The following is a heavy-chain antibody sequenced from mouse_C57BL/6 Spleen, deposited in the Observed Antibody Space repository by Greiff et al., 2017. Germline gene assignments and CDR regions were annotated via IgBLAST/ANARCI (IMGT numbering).Heavy chain of an antibody. CDR3: ASRGDHETIYGSSFLDY. J-gene: IGHJ2*01. V-gene: IGHV1-81*01. CDR2: IYPSSGNT. Sequence: QVQLQQSGAELARPGASVKLSCKASGYTFTSYGISWVKQRTGQGLEWIGEIYPSSGNTYYNEKFKGKATLTADKSSSTAYMELRSLTSEDSAVYFCASRGDHETIYGSSFLDYWGQGTTLTVSS. CDR1: GYTFTSYG. D-gene: IGHD1-1*01.